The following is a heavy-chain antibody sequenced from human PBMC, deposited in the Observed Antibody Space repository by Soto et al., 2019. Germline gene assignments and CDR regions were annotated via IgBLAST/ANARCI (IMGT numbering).Heavy chain of an antibody. V-gene: IGHV4-30-4*01. CDR1: GGSITSGDYY. CDR2: NYYGGST. D-gene: IGHD4-17*01. CDR3: ASGSTVIKTLDF. J-gene: IGHJ4*02. Sequence: QVQLQESGPGLVKPSQTLSLTCTVSGGSITSGDYYWSWIRQPPGKGLEWVGYNYYGGSTSYNPSLESRITSSLDTAKNQFSLELTSVTAADTAVYYCASGSTVIKTLDFWGQGTLVTVSS.